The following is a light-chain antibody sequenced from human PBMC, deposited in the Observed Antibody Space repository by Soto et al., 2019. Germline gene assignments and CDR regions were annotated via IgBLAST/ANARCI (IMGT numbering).Light chain of an antibody. CDR2: LGS. CDR3: MQALQTPFT. V-gene: IGKV2-28*01. Sequence: DIVMTQSPLSLPVTPGEPASISCRSSQSLLHSNGYKYLNWYLQKTGQSPQLLIYLGSNRASGVPDRFSGSGSGTAFTLKISRVEAEDVGVYYCMQALQTPFTFGPGTKVDIK. J-gene: IGKJ3*01. CDR1: QSLLHSNGYKY.